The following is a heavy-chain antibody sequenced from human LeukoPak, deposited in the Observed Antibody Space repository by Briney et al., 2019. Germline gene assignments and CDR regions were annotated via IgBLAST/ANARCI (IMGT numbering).Heavy chain of an antibody. Sequence: ASVKLSCKAFGYTITGYYIHWVRQPPGQGLEWMGWINPNNGGTNSAQKFQGRVTMTRDTSIGTAYMELNRLTYDDTAVYYCGRDRHWNQGNFDYWGQGTLVTVSS. CDR2: INPNNGGT. J-gene: IGHJ4*02. V-gene: IGHV1-2*02. CDR3: GRDRHWNQGNFDY. CDR1: GYTITGYY. D-gene: IGHD1-1*01.